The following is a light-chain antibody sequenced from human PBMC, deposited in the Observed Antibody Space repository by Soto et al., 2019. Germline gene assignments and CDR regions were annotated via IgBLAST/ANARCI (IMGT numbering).Light chain of an antibody. Sequence: EIQMTQSPSSLSASVGDRVTITCRSSEDISTWLAWYQQKPGKAPKLLIYAASTLQSGVPSRFSGSGSGTDFTLTISSLQPEDVATYYCQKYNNAPHTFGQGTKVDIK. CDR3: QKYNNAPHT. CDR2: AAS. J-gene: IGKJ1*01. V-gene: IGKV1-27*01. CDR1: EDISTW.